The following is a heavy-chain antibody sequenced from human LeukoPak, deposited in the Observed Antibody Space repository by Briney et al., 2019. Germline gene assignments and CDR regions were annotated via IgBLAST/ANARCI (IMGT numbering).Heavy chain of an antibody. Sequence: SETLSLTCTVSGYSISTAYYWGWIRQPPGKGLEWIGSIYHSGTTYYNPSLKSRVTISVDTSKNQFSLKLSSVTAADTAVYYCARAFYSFPDYWGQGTLVTVSS. J-gene: IGHJ4*02. CDR3: ARAFYSFPDY. D-gene: IGHD2/OR15-2a*01. CDR1: GYSISTAYY. CDR2: IYHSGTT. V-gene: IGHV4-38-2*02.